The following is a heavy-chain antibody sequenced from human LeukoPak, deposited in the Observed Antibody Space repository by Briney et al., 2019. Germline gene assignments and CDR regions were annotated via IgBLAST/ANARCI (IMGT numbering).Heavy chain of an antibody. CDR3: VREGYDSSGYYLDS. Sequence: SETPSLTCTVSGGSISGYYWSWFRQPPGKGLEWFGWIHNSGSTENNPSLKSRVTMSVDTSKNQISLRLYSVTAADTAVYYCVREGYDSSGYYLDSWGQGTLVTVSS. V-gene: IGHV4-59*01. CDR1: GGSISGYY. CDR2: IHNSGST. D-gene: IGHD3-22*01. J-gene: IGHJ4*02.